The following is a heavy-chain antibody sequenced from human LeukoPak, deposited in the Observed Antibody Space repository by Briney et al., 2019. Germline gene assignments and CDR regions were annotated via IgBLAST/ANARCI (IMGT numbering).Heavy chain of an antibody. Sequence: SETLSLTCQVPGGSISSFYWSWIRQPPGKGLEWIGSIYSSGSTNYNPSLKGRVTISVDTSKNHFSLKLRSVTAADTAMYNCVRRWDFWGQGTQVTVSS. CDR2: IYSSGST. CDR3: VRRWDF. CDR1: GGSISSFY. J-gene: IGHJ4*02. V-gene: IGHV4-59*12.